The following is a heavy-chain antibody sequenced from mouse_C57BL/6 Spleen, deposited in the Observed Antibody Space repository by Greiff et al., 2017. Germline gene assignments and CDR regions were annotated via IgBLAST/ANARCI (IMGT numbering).Heavy chain of an antibody. CDR1: GYSITSGYY. CDR3: ARGLTLDY. Sequence: VQLKESGPGLVKPSQSLSLTCSVTGYSITSGYYWNWIRQFPGNKLEWMGYISYDGSNNYNPSLKNRNSITRDTSKNQFFLKLNSVTTEDTATYYCARGLTLDYWGQGTTLTVSS. D-gene: IGHD4-1*01. J-gene: IGHJ2*01. CDR2: ISYDGSN. V-gene: IGHV3-6*01.